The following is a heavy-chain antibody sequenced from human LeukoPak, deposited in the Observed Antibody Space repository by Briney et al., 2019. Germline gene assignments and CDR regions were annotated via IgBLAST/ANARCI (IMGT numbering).Heavy chain of an antibody. CDR1: RFTFSSYA. Sequence: GGSLRLSCAASRFTFSSYALNWVRQAPGKGLEWVSAIIDSGDSTYHADSVKGRFTISRDNSKNTLYLQMNSLRAEDTAIYYCAKDSGTRWGYFDSWGQGTLVTVSS. CDR3: AKDSGTRWGYFDS. CDR2: IIDSGDST. V-gene: IGHV3-23*01. J-gene: IGHJ4*02. D-gene: IGHD2-2*01.